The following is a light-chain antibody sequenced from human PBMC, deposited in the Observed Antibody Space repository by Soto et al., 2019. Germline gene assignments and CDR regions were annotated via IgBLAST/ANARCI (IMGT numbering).Light chain of an antibody. Sequence: EIIMTQSPTTLSVSPGDKATPSCRASQSVSSSLAWYQQIPGQAPRLLIYDASTRATGIPARFGGSGSGTEFTLTISSLQSEDFAVYYCQQYNNWPPLTFGGGTKV. CDR3: QQYNNWPPLT. CDR1: QSVSSS. J-gene: IGKJ4*01. V-gene: IGKV3-15*01. CDR2: DAS.